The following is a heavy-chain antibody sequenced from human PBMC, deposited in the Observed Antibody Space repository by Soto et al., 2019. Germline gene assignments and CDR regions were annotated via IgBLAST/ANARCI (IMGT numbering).Heavy chain of an antibody. D-gene: IGHD6-19*01. J-gene: IGHJ5*02. V-gene: IGHV4-59*01. CDR1: GGSISSYY. CDR2: IYYSGST. Sequence: RSLTCTVPGGSISSYYWSWIRQPPGKGLEWIGYIYYSGSTNYNPSLKSRVTISVDTSKNQFSLKLSSVTAADTAVYYCARSPPGYSSGRGGRGNWFDPWGQGTLVTVSS. CDR3: ARSPPGYSSGRGGRGNWFDP.